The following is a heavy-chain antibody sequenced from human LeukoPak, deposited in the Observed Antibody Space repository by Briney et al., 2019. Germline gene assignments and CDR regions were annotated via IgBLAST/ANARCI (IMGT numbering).Heavy chain of an antibody. V-gene: IGHV4-38-2*01. D-gene: IGHD3-10*01. Sequence: SETLSLTCAVSGYSISSGYYWGWIRQPPGKGLEWIGSIYHSASTYYNPSLKSRVTISVDTSKNQFSLKLSSVTAAHTAVYYCARHVYCGSGSYPFDYLGQGTLVTVSS. J-gene: IGHJ4*02. CDR3: ARHVYCGSGSYPFDY. CDR2: IYHSAST. CDR1: GYSISSGYY.